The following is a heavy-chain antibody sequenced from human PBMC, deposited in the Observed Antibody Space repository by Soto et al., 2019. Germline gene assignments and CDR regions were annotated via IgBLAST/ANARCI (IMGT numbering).Heavy chain of an antibody. D-gene: IGHD6-13*01. CDR2: ISGSGGST. Sequence: GGSLRLSCAASGFTFGSYFVSWVRQAPGKGLEWVSVISGSGGSTYYADSVKGRSTISRDNSKNTLYLQMNSLRAEDTAVYYCAKGRYSSSWYTLLDNWGQGTQVTVSS. V-gene: IGHV3-23*01. CDR3: AKGRYSSSWYTLLDN. CDR1: GFTFGSYF. J-gene: IGHJ4*02.